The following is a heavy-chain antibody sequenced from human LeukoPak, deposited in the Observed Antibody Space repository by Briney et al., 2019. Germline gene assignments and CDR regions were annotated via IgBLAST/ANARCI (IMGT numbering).Heavy chain of an antibody. J-gene: IGHJ6*02. CDR1: GYTFTGYY. Sequence: ASVKVSCKASGYTFTGYYMHWVRQAPGQGLEWMGWINPNSGGTNYAQKFQGRVTMTRDTSISTAYMELSRLRSDDTAVYYCARGRAYRYYYYGMDVWGQGTTVTVSS. V-gene: IGHV1-2*02. D-gene: IGHD1-1*01. CDR3: ARGRAYRYYYYGMDV. CDR2: INPNSGGT.